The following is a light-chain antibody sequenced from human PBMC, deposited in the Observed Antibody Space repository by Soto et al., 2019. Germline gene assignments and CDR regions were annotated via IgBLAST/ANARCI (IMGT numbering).Light chain of an antibody. J-gene: IGKJ5*01. Sequence: EIVLTQSPGTLSLSPGERATLSCRASQSVSSSYLAWYQQKPGQAPRLLIYGASSRATGIPDRFSGSGSGTDFTLNISSLEPEDFAVYYCQQRNNWPAISFGQGTRLEI. V-gene: IGKV3D-20*02. CDR2: GAS. CDR3: QQRNNWPAIS. CDR1: QSVSSSY.